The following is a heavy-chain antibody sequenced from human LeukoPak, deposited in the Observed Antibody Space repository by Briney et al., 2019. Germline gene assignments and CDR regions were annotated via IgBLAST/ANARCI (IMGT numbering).Heavy chain of an antibody. J-gene: IGHJ4*02. D-gene: IGHD6-6*01. CDR1: GYTFTSYD. V-gene: IGHV1-8*03. CDR2: MNPNSGNT. Sequence: ASVKVSCKASGYTFTSYDINWVRQATGQGLEWMGWMNPNSGNTGYAQKFQGRVTITRNTPISTAYMELSSLRSEDTAVYYCARSLAARRGVDYWGQGTLVTVSS. CDR3: ARSLAARRGVDY.